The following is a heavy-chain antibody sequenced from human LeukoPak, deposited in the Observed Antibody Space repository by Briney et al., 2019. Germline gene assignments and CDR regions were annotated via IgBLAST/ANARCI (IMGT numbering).Heavy chain of an antibody. J-gene: IGHJ4*02. D-gene: IGHD3-22*01. Sequence: GGSLRLSCAASGFTFSSYGMHWVRQAPGKGLQWVAFIRYDGSNKYYADSVKGRFTISRDNSKNTLYLQMNSLRAEDTAVYYCAKDTHDSSGLLDYWGQGTLVTVSS. V-gene: IGHV3-30*02. CDR1: GFTFSSYG. CDR2: IRYDGSNK. CDR3: AKDTHDSSGLLDY.